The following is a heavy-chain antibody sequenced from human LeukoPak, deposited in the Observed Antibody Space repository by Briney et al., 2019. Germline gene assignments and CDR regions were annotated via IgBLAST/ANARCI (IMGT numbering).Heavy chain of an antibody. CDR3: ARDLSVTYSRFDP. D-gene: IGHD4-23*01. Sequence: ASVKVSCKASGGTFSSYAISWVRQAPGQGLEWMGRIIPFLGIANYAQKFQGRVTITADKSTSTAYMELSSLRSEDTAVYYCARDLSVTYSRFDPWGQGTLVTVSS. CDR2: IIPFLGIA. J-gene: IGHJ5*02. V-gene: IGHV1-69*04. CDR1: GGTFSSYA.